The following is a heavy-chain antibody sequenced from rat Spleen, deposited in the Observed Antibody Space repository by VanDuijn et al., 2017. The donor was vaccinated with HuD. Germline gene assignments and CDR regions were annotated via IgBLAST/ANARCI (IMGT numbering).Heavy chain of an antibody. CDR1: GFSLTKHS. D-gene: IGHD1-10*01. J-gene: IGHJ2*01. CDR2: MWYDGDT. CDR3: AREDNNFGFDY. Sequence: QVQLKESGPGLVQPSETLSLSCTVSGFSLTKHSVSWVRQPSEKGPEWMGRMWYDGDTAYNSALKSRLSISRDTSKSQVFLKLNSLKTEDIATYYCAREDNNFGFDYWGRGVMVTVSS. V-gene: IGHV2-34*01.